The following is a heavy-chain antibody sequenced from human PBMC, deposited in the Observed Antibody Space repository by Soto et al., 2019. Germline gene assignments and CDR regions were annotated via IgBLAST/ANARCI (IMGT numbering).Heavy chain of an antibody. CDR3: VRQPGGVATPGDDY. V-gene: IGHV1-8*01. J-gene: IGHJ4*02. Sequence: QVQLVQSGAEVKKPGASVKVSCEASGYPFSAFDLNWVRQAGGQGLEWMGWMNPDSGDTAFAQRFQDRITMTRSTSISTAYMELSRLTSDDTALYFCVRQPGGVATPGDDYWGQGTLVTVSS. D-gene: IGHD2-15*01. CDR2: MNPDSGDT. CDR1: GYPFSAFD.